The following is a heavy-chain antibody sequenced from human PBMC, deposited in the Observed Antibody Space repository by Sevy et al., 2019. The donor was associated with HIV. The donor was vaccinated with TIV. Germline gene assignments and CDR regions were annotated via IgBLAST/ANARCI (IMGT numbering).Heavy chain of an antibody. V-gene: IGHV3-23*01. CDR1: GFTFSKYS. CDR3: AREGCTKPHDY. J-gene: IGHJ4*02. CDR2: FSFGCGKI. D-gene: IGHD2-8*01. Sequence: GGCLRLSCAASGFTFSKYSMSWIRQTPGKGLEWVSTFSFGCGKINYADSVKGRFTCSRDDSRNTFYLQMNSLRAEDTAIYYCAREGCTKPHDYWGQGTVVTVSS.